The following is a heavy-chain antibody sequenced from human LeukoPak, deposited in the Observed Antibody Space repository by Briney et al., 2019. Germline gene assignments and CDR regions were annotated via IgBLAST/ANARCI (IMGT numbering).Heavy chain of an antibody. CDR1: GFTFSTDG. CDR2: IKQDGSEK. D-gene: IGHD3-10*01. Sequence: GGSLRLSCAASGFTFSTDGMTWVRQAPGKGLEWVANIKQDGSEKNYVDSVKGRFTISRDNAKNQLYLQMNTLRADDTAVYFCAGGITMVRGADYWGQGTLVTVSS. CDR3: AGGITMVRGADY. V-gene: IGHV3-7*04. J-gene: IGHJ4*02.